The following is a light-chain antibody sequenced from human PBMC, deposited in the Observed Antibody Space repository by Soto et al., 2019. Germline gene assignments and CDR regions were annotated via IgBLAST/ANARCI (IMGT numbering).Light chain of an antibody. Sequence: EIVLTQSPGTLSLSPGERATLSCRASQSVRDRYLAWYQQKPGQAPSLLIYDTSTRATGIPDRFSGSGSGTDFTLTISSLQSEDFAVYYCQQYNTWPPITFGQGTRLEIK. V-gene: IGKV3-20*01. CDR3: QQYNTWPPIT. CDR1: QSVRDRY. CDR2: DTS. J-gene: IGKJ5*01.